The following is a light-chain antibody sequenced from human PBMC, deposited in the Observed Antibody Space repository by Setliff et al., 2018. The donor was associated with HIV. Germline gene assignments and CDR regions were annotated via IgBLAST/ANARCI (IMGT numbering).Light chain of an antibody. CDR2: DVT. CDR3: CSYAGGDTWI. J-gene: IGLJ2*01. CDR1: SSDVGGYNH. V-gene: IGLV2-23*02. Sequence: QSALTQPASVSGSPGQSITISCTGTSSDVGGYNHVSWYQQYPGEAPKVMIYDVTERPSGVSNRFSGSKSGNTASLTISGLQAEDEADYYCCSYAGGDTWIFGGGTKVTVL.